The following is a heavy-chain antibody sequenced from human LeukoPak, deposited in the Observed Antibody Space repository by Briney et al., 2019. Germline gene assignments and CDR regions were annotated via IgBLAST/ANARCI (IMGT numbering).Heavy chain of an antibody. CDR3: ARSRYYYDSSGYLGPN. CDR2: ISSTSTYT. J-gene: IGHJ1*01. D-gene: IGHD3-22*01. V-gene: IGHV3-21*01. Sequence: GGSLRLSCAASGFTFSSYGMSWVRQAPGKGLEWVSSISSTSTYTYYADSVKGRFTISRDNAKNSLYLQINSLRAEDTAVYYCARSRYYYDSSGYLGPNWGQGTLVTVSS. CDR1: GFTFSSYG.